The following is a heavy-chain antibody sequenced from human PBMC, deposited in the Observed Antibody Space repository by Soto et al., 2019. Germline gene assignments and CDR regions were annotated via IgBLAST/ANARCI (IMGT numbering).Heavy chain of an antibody. CDR3: TRDLNGGNPFDY. Sequence: QVQLVQSGAEVKKPGASVRVSCKPSGYTLTNYAIHWVRQADGQRLEWLGWIDPGSGNARYSQKFQGRLTITRDSSASTFYMDLSSLTSEDTAVYFCTRDLNGGNPFDYWGQGTLVTVSS. J-gene: IGHJ4*02. D-gene: IGHD2-8*01. V-gene: IGHV1-3*01. CDR2: IDPGSGNA. CDR1: GYTLTNYA.